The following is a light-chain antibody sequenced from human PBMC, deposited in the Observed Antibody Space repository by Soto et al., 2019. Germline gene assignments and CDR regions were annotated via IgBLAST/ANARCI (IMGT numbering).Light chain of an antibody. V-gene: IGKV3-15*01. CDR2: GAS. J-gene: IGKJ1*01. CDR3: QQFYDWPWT. CDR1: QSVSSN. Sequence: EIVMTQSPATLSVSPGARAPLSCRASQSVSSNLAWYQQKPGQAPRLLIYGASSRATGIPVRFSGSGSGTEFTLTISSLQSEDFAVYYCQQFYDWPWTFGQGTKVDIK.